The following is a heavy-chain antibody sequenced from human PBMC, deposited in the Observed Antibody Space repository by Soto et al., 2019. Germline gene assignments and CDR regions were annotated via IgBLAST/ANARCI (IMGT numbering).Heavy chain of an antibody. CDR3: ARSEATALDY. CDR1: GDSMSSSNW. J-gene: IGHJ4*02. CDR2: AHHSVRT. Sequence: PSETLSLTCTSSGDSMSSSNWWIWVRQPPGKGLEWIGEAHHSVRTNYNPSLKSRVTISVDRSQNRFSLKLSSVTAADTAVYYCARSEATALDYWGQGTLVTVS. V-gene: IGHV4-4*02.